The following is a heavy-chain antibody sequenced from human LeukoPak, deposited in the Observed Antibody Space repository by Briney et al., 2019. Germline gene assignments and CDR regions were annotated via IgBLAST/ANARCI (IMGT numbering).Heavy chain of an antibody. CDR2: ISTYNGNT. D-gene: IGHD5-12*01. J-gene: IGHJ4*02. V-gene: IGHV1-18*01. CDR1: GYXFTSYG. Sequence: ASVKVSCKASGYXFTSYGISWVRQAPGQGLEWMGWISTYNGNTNYAQKLQGRVTMTTDTSTSTAYMELRSLTFDDTAVYYCARGVPDRGYRGYDWGQGTLVTVSS. CDR3: ARGVPDRGYRGYD.